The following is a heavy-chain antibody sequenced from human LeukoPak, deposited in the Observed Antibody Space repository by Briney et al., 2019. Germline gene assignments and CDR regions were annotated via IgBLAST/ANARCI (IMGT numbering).Heavy chain of an antibody. CDR3: ARVSSGWNDY. CDR2: IHYTGRT. CDR1: GASINTTNFY. D-gene: IGHD6-19*01. Sequence: SETLSLTCTVSGASINTTNFYWAWIRQPPGKGLESIGNIHYTGRTYSNASLNSRVTISVDTSKNQFSLKLTSVSAADTAVYYCARVSSGWNDYWGQGTLVTVSS. J-gene: IGHJ4*02. V-gene: IGHV4-39*01.